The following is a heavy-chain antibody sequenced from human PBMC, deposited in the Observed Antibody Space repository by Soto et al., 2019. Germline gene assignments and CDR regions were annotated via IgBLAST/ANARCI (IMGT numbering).Heavy chain of an antibody. D-gene: IGHD6-13*01. CDR2: INAGNGNT. CDR3: ARAPYSSSWYDFDWFDP. CDR1: GYTFTSYA. V-gene: IGHV1-3*01. J-gene: IGHJ5*02. Sequence: ASVKVSCKASGYTFTSYAMHWVRQAPGQRLEWMGWINAGNGNTKYSQKFQGRVTITRDTSASTAYIELSSLRSEDTAVYYCARAPYSSSWYDFDWFDPWGQGTLVTVSS.